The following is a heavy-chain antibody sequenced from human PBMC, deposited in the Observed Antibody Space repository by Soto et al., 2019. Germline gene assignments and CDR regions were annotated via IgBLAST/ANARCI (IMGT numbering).Heavy chain of an antibody. CDR3: ARQPSTYYSYGPDY. Sequence: SETLSLTCTVSGGSISSGGYYWSWIRQHPGKGLEWIGYIYYSGSTYYNPSLKSRVTISVDTSKNQFSLKLSSVTAADTAVYYCARQPSTYYSYGPDYWGQGTLVTVSS. CDR2: IYYSGST. CDR1: GGSISSGGYY. D-gene: IGHD5-18*01. J-gene: IGHJ4*02. V-gene: IGHV4-31*03.